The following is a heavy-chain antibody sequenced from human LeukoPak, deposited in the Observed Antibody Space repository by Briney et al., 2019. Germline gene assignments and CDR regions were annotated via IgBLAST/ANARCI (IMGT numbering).Heavy chain of an antibody. J-gene: IGHJ5*02. D-gene: IGHD3-22*01. CDR2: INPNSGGT. Sequence: ASVKVSCKASGYTFTGYYMHWVRQAPGQGLEGMGWINPNSGGTNYEQKLQGRVTMTRDTSISTAYMELSRLRSDDTAVYYCARDWGVYYYDSSGYFNWFDPWGQGNLVTVSS. CDR1: GYTFTGYY. CDR3: ARDWGVYYYDSSGYFNWFDP. V-gene: IGHV1-2*02.